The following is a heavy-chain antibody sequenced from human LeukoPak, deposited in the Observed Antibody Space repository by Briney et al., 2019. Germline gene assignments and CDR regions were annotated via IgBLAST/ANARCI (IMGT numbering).Heavy chain of an antibody. CDR1: GGSINSRSDY. V-gene: IGHV4-39*01. J-gene: IGHJ4*02. D-gene: IGHD4/OR15-4a*01. Sequence: PSETLSLTCTVSGGSINSRSDYWGWIRQPPGKGLEWIGSIYYSGSTHYNPSLKSRVTMSIDTSKNQFSLRLSSVTAADTAVYYCARRPGEYGGNDFDYWGQGTLVTVSS. CDR3: ARRPGEYGGNDFDY. CDR2: IYYSGST.